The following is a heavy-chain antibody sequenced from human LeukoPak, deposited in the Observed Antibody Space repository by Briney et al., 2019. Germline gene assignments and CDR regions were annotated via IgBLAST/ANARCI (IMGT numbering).Heavy chain of an antibody. Sequence: ASVKVSCKASGHTFTGYYMHWVRQAPGQGREWMGWINLNSGGTKYAQKFQGRVTMTRDTSISTAYMELRSLRSDDTAVYYCARGASYVILTGYSYFDYWGQGTLVTVSS. D-gene: IGHD3-9*01. CDR2: INLNSGGT. V-gene: IGHV1-2*02. CDR1: GHTFTGYY. CDR3: ARGASYVILTGYSYFDY. J-gene: IGHJ4*02.